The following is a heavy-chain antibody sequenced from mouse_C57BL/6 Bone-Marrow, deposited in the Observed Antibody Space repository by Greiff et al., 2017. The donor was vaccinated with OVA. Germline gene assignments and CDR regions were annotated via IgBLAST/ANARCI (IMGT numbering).Heavy chain of an antibody. CDR2: IYPGSGST. Sequence: QVQLQQPGAELVKPGASVKMSCKASGYTFTSYWITWVKQRPGQGLEWIGDIYPGSGSTNYNEKFKSKATLTVDTSSSTAYMQLCSLTSEDSAVYYCAKATVVPDWYVDVWGTGTTGTGSS. D-gene: IGHD1-1*01. J-gene: IGHJ1*03. CDR1: GYTFTSYW. V-gene: IGHV1-55*01. CDR3: AKATVVPDWYVDV.